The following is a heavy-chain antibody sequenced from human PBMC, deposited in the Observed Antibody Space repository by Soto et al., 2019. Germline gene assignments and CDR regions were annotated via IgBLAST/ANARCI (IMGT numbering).Heavy chain of an antibody. V-gene: IGHV6-1*01. CDR2: TYYRSRWYT. CDR3: ARARQAQKDVVLGPGVLVPSYYYYGMDV. D-gene: IGHD2-8*02. J-gene: IGHJ6*02. CDR1: GDSVSSTISS. Sequence: LSQTLSLTCAISGDSVSSTISSWNWIRQSPSRGLEWLGRTYYRSRWYTDYAVSVQSRITFNPDTSKNQFSLQLNSVTPEDTAVYYCARARQAQKDVVLGPGVLVPSYYYYGMDVWGQGTTVTVSS.